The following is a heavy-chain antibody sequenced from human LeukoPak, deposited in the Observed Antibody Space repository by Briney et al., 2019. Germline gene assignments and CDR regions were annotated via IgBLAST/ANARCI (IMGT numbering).Heavy chain of an antibody. D-gene: IGHD3-10*01. CDR3: ARDRDYYGSGSYHFDY. V-gene: IGHV1-2*02. J-gene: IGHJ4*02. CDR1: GYTFTGYY. Sequence: ASVKVSCKASGYTFTGYYMHWVRQAPGQGLEWMGWINPNSGGTNYAQKFQGRVTMTRDTSISTAYMELSRLRSDDTAVYYCARDRDYYGSGSYHFDYWGQGTLVTVSS. CDR2: INPNSGGT.